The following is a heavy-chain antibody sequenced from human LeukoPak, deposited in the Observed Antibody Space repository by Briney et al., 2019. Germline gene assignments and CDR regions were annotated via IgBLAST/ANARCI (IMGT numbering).Heavy chain of an antibody. CDR2: IYYSGST. V-gene: IGHV4-61*01. Sequence: SETLSLTCTVSGGSVSSGSYYWSWIRQPPGTGLEWIGYIYYSGSTNYNPSLKSRVTISVDTSKNQFSLKLSSVTAADTAVYYCARYCSSTSCPNWFDPWGQGTLVTVSS. CDR1: GGSVSSGSYY. D-gene: IGHD2-2*01. CDR3: ARYCSSTSCPNWFDP. J-gene: IGHJ5*02.